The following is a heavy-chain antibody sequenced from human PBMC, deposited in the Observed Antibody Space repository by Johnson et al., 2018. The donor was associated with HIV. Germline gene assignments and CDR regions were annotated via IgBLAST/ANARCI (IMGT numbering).Heavy chain of an antibody. Sequence: QVQLVESGGGVVQPGGSLRLSCEASGFIFSSYGMHWVRQAPGKGLEWVAFIRYDGSNKYYADSVKGRFTISRDNSKNTLYLQMNSLRAEDTAVYYCASQVRGLRLGVDAFDIWGQGTMVTVSS. D-gene: IGHD3-16*01. CDR3: ASQVRGLRLGVDAFDI. J-gene: IGHJ3*02. CDR1: GFIFSSYG. CDR2: IRYDGSNK. V-gene: IGHV3-30*02.